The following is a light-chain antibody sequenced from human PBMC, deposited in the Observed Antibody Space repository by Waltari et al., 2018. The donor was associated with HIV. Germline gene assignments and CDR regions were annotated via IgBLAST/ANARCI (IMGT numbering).Light chain of an antibody. CDR2: AAS. V-gene: IGKV1-6*01. Sequence: AIQMTQSPSSLSASVGDRITITCRASQGIRKDLGWYQHRPGRAPKLLIYAASRLHGGVPSRFSGSSSGTNFTLTISSLQPEDFATYYCLQDYNHPFTFGPGTKVDIK. J-gene: IGKJ3*01. CDR3: LQDYNHPFT. CDR1: QGIRKD.